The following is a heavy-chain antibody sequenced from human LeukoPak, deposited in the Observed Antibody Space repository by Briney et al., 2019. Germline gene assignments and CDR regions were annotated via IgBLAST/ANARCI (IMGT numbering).Heavy chain of an antibody. V-gene: IGHV3-53*01. D-gene: IGHD3-9*01. J-gene: IGHJ4*02. CDR3: ARGTPHYYDILTGHPR. CDR1: GFTVSSNY. CDR2: IYSGGST. Sequence: GSLRLSCAASGFTVSSNYMSWVRQAPGKGLEWVSVIYSGGSTYYADSVKGRFTISRDNSKNTLYLQMNSLRAEDTAVYYCARGTPHYYDILTGHPRWGQGTLVTVSS.